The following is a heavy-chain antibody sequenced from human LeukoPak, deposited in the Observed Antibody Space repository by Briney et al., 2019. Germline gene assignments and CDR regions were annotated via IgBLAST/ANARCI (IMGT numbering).Heavy chain of an antibody. CDR1: GGSFSGYY. Sequence: SETLSLTCAVYGGSFSGYYWSWIRQPPGKGLEWIGEINHSGSTNYNPSLKSRVTISVDTSKNQFSLKLSSVTAADTAVYYCARDPSSGYTLNWYFDLWGRGTLVTVSS. J-gene: IGHJ2*01. CDR2: INHSGST. D-gene: IGHD3-22*01. CDR3: ARDPSSGYTLNWYFDL. V-gene: IGHV4-34*01.